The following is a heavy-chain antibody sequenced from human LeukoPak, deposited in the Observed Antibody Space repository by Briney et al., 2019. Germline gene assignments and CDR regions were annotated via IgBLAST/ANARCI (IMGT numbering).Heavy chain of an antibody. CDR2: VSGNGGST. CDR1: GFTFSSYD. CDR3: ARDPDMDV. Sequence: GGSLRLSCSASGFTFSSYDMNWVRQAPGKGLEYVSGVSGNGGSTYYADSVKGRFTISRDNSKNTLYLQMSTLRAEDTAVYYCARDPDMDVWGQGTTVTVSS. J-gene: IGHJ6*02. V-gene: IGHV3-64D*09.